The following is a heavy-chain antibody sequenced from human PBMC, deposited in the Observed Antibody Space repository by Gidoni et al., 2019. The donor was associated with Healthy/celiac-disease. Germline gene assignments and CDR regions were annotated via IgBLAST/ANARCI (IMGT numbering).Heavy chain of an antibody. CDR1: GFTGGDYA. Sequence: EVQRVESGGGLVQPGRSRRLSGTASGFTGGDYAMSWFRQAPGKGLEGGGFIGSTAYGGTTEYAASVTGRFTISRDASKRIAYLQMNSLKTEDTAVYYCTRSELLWFGESTYFDYWGQGTLVTVSS. J-gene: IGHJ4*02. CDR3: TRSELLWFGESTYFDY. D-gene: IGHD3-10*01. V-gene: IGHV3-49*03. CDR2: IGSTAYGGTT.